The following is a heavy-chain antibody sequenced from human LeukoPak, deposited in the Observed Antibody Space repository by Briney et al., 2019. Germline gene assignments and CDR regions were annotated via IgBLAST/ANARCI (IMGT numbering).Heavy chain of an antibody. J-gene: IGHJ5*02. CDR3: ARDEGSGFDP. CDR1: GGSISSGSYY. Sequence: PSQTLSLTCTVSGGSISSGSYYWSWIRQPAGKGLEWIGRIYTSGSTNYNPSLKSRVTISVDTSKNQFSLKLSSVTAADTAVYYCARDEGSGFDPWGQGTLVTVSS. V-gene: IGHV4-61*02. CDR2: IYTSGST. D-gene: IGHD3-10*01.